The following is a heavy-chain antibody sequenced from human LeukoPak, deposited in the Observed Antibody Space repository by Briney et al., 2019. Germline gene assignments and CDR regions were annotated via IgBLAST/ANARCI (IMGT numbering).Heavy chain of an antibody. J-gene: IGHJ4*02. V-gene: IGHV4-59*01. CDR1: GGSISSYC. Sequence: SETLSLTCTASGGSISSYCWSWIRQPPGKGLEWIGCIYYSGSTNYNSSLKSRVTISVDTSKNQFSLKLSSVTAADTAVFYCARAVADFWSGQYYFDYWGQGTLVTVSS. CDR2: IYYSGST. CDR3: ARAVADFWSGQYYFDY. D-gene: IGHD3-3*01.